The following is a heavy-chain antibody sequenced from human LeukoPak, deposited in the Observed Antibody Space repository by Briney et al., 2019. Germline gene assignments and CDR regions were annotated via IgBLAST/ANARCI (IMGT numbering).Heavy chain of an antibody. V-gene: IGHV4-34*01. Sequence: SETLSLTCAVYGGSFSGYYWSWIRQPPGKGLDWIGEINHSGSTNYNPSLKSRVTISVDTSENQFSLKLSSVTAAGTAVYYCARGVATVKNWGQGTLVTVSS. CDR2: INHSGST. CDR3: ARGVATVKN. D-gene: IGHD4-17*01. CDR1: GGSFSGYY. J-gene: IGHJ4*02.